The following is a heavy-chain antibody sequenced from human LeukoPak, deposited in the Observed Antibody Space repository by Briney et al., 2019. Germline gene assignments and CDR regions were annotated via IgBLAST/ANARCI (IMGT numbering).Heavy chain of an antibody. Sequence: SETLSLTCTVSGDSISSSNSYWGWIRQPPGKGLEWIGEINHSGSTNYNPSLKSRVTISVDTSKNQFSLKLSSVTAADTAVYYCAREYIIGIARYYYYYYMDVWGKGTTVTVSS. V-gene: IGHV4-39*07. J-gene: IGHJ6*03. CDR1: GDSISSSNSY. CDR3: AREYIIGIARYYYYYYMDV. D-gene: IGHD6-13*01. CDR2: INHSGST.